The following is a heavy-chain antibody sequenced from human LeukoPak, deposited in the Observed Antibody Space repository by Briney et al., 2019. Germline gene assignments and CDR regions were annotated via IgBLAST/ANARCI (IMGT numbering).Heavy chain of an antibody. CDR3: ATGRTIVVVPAAMPDY. V-gene: IGHV3-23*01. D-gene: IGHD2-2*01. J-gene: IGHJ4*02. CDR2: ISGSGGST. CDR1: GFTFSSDA. Sequence: GGSLRLSCAASGFTFSSDAMSWVRQAPGKGLEWVSAISGSGGSTYYADSVKGRFTISRDNSKNRLYLQMNSVRADDTAVYYCATGRTIVVVPAAMPDYWGQGTLVTVSS.